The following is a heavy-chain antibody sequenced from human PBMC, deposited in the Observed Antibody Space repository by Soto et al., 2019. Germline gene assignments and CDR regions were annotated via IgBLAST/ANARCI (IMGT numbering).Heavy chain of an antibody. D-gene: IGHD3-10*01. Sequence: SETLSLTCTVSGGSVSSGSYYWSWIRQPPGKGLEWIGYIYYSGSTNYNPSLKSRVTISVDTSKNQFSLKLSSVTAADTAVYYYGSGSYQYYYYGMDVWGQGTTVTVSS. CDR2: IYYSGST. V-gene: IGHV4-61*01. CDR1: GGSVSSGSYY. CDR3: GSGSYQYYYYGMDV. J-gene: IGHJ6*02.